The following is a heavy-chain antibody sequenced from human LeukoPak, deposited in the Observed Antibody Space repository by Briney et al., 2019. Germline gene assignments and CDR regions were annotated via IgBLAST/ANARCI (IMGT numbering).Heavy chain of an antibody. J-gene: IGHJ4*02. Sequence: ASVKVSCKASGYTFTGYYMHWIRQAPGQGLEWMGWINPNSGGTNFAQKFQGRVSMTRDTFMNTVYMDLSRLRSDDTAVYFCARELWFGDFFFDSWGQGTHVTVSS. CDR1: GYTFTGYY. CDR3: ARELWFGDFFFDS. V-gene: IGHV1-2*02. CDR2: INPNSGGT. D-gene: IGHD3-10*01.